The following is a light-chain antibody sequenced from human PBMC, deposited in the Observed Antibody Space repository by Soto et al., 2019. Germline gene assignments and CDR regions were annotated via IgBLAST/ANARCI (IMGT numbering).Light chain of an antibody. Sequence: EIVMTQSPATLSVSPGETATLSCKTSQSVDSLLAWYQQKPGQAPRLLIYRASTRTTGIPARFSGSGSGTEFTLTINSLQSEDFAVYYCQQYGSTRTFGQGTRWIS. V-gene: IGKV3-15*01. CDR1: QSVDSL. CDR3: QQYGSTRT. CDR2: RAS. J-gene: IGKJ1*01.